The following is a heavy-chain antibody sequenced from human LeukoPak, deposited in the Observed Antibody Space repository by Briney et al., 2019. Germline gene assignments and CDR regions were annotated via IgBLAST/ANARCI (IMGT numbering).Heavy chain of an antibody. CDR3: AKDLSFVIPYNWFDP. J-gene: IGHJ5*02. Sequence: GGSLRLSCAASGFTVSNNYMGWVRQAPGKGLDWVSAISGSGGSTYYADSVKGRFTISRDNSKNTLYLQMNSLRAEDTAVYYCAKDLSFVIPYNWFDPWGQGTLVTVSS. CDR2: ISGSGGST. V-gene: IGHV3-23*01. CDR1: GFTVSNNY. D-gene: IGHD2/OR15-2a*01.